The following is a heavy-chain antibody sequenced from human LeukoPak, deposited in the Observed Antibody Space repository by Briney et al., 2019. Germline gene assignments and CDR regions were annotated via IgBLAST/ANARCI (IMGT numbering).Heavy chain of an antibody. CDR1: GGSFSGYY. CDR2: INHSGST. Sequence: ASETLSLTCAVYGGSFSGYYWSWIRQPPGKRLEWIGEINHSGSTNYSPTLKSRVTISVDPSKNQFSLKLGSVTAADTAVYYCARVWSGYYDAFDIWGQGTMVTVSS. V-gene: IGHV4-34*01. CDR3: ARVWSGYYDAFDI. J-gene: IGHJ3*02. D-gene: IGHD3-3*01.